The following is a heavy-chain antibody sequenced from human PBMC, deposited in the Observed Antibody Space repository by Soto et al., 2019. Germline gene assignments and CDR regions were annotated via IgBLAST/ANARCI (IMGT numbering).Heavy chain of an antibody. CDR1: GFTFSSYS. V-gene: IGHV3-48*01. J-gene: IGHJ5*02. D-gene: IGHD6-6*01. Sequence: GGSLRLSCAASGFTFSSYSMNWVRQAPGKGLEWVSYISSSSSTIYYADSVKGRFTISRDNAKNSLYLQMNSLRAEDTAVYYCARESGYSSSSFNWFDPWGQGTLVTVSS. CDR2: ISSSSSTI. CDR3: ARESGYSSSSFNWFDP.